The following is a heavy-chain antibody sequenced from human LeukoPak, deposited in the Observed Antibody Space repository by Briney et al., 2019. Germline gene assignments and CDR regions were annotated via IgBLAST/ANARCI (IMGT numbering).Heavy chain of an antibody. V-gene: IGHV4-59*01. CDR3: ASRPLNYYDSSGYYYGPVRY. CDR2: IYYSGST. CDR1: GGSISSYY. D-gene: IGHD3-22*01. J-gene: IGHJ4*02. Sequence: SETLSLTCTVSGGSISSYYWSWIRQPPGKGLEWIGYIYYSGSTNYNPSLKSRVTISVDTSKNQFSLKLSSVTAADTAVYYCASRPLNYYDSSGYYYGPVRYWGQGTLVTVSS.